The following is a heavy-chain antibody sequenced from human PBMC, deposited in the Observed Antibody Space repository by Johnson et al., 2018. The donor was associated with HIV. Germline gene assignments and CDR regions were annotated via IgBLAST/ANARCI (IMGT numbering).Heavy chain of an antibody. J-gene: IGHJ3*02. CDR1: GFTFSSYA. D-gene: IGHD2-21*02. V-gene: IGHV3-74*02. Sequence: VQLVESGGGLVQPGGSLRLSCAASGFTFSSYAMSWVRQAPGKGLEWVSRINSDGSSTRYADSVKGRFTVSRDNAKNKLYLQMNSLRAEDTAVYYCARGAWSYCGGDCYGYPPDAFDIWGQGTMVTVSS. CDR3: ARGAWSYCGGDCYGYPPDAFDI. CDR2: INSDGSST.